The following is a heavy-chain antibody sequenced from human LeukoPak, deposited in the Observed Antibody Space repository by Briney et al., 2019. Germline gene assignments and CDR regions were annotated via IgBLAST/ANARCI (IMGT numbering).Heavy chain of an antibody. V-gene: IGHV4-61*03. CDR1: GGSINSGDYY. CDR3: ARAVVVAATVKWFDP. D-gene: IGHD2-15*01. CDR2: IYYSGST. J-gene: IGHJ5*02. Sequence: PSETLSLTCTVSGGSINSGDYYWTWIRQPPGKGLEWIGYIYYSGSTNYNPSLKSRVTMSVDTSKNHFSLKVSSVTAADTAVYYCARAVVVAATVKWFDPWGQGTLVTVSS.